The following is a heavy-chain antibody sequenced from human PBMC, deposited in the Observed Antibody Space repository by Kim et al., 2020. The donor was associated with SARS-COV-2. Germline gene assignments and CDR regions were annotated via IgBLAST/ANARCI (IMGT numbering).Heavy chain of an antibody. J-gene: IGHJ4*02. V-gene: IGHV4-59*09. CDR2: GTA. CDR3: ARGNGWHLF. Sequence: GTANYIPSVQSRVTLSVDTSKSQFSLNLISVTAADTAIYYCARGNGWHLFWGQGTLVTVSS. D-gene: IGHD6-19*01.